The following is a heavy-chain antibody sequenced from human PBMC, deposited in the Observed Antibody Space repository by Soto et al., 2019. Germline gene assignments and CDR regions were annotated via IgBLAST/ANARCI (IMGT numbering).Heavy chain of an antibody. CDR2: INPSGGST. J-gene: IGHJ4*02. Sequence: XSVKVSCKASVYTFTSYYMHWVRQAPGQGLEWMGIINPSGGSTSYAQKFQGRVTMTRDTSTSTVYMELSSLRSEDTAVYYCARDNPGKGFDYSGQGTLVTVSS. CDR1: VYTFTSYY. V-gene: IGHV1-46*01. CDR3: ARDNPGKGFDY.